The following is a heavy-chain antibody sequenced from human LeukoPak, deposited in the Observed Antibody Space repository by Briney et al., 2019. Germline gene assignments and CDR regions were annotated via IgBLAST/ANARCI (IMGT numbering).Heavy chain of an antibody. Sequence: PGGSLRLSCAASGFTYSSYSLTWVRQAPGKGLEWVSAISGSGGSTYYADSVKGRFIISRDNSKNTLYLQMNSLRAEDTAVYYCAKHITMVRGNAFDIWGQGTMVTVSS. D-gene: IGHD3-10*01. CDR3: AKHITMVRGNAFDI. V-gene: IGHV3-23*01. CDR2: ISGSGGST. J-gene: IGHJ3*02. CDR1: GFTYSSYS.